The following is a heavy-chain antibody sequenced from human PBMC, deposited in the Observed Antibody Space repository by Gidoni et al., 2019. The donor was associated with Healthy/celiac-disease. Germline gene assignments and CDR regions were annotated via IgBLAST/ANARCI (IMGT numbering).Heavy chain of an antibody. Sequence: EVQLLGSGGGWVHPGGSLGLSCAASGFPFVRYPRSWVRQAPGKGLEWVSAISGSGGSTYYADSVKGRFTISRDNSKNTLYLQMNSLRAEDTAVYYCAKDGPPDIVVVPAVYFDYWGQGTLVTVSS. CDR1: GFPFVRYP. J-gene: IGHJ4*02. D-gene: IGHD2-2*01. CDR2: ISGSGGST. CDR3: AKDGPPDIVVVPAVYFDY. V-gene: IGHV3-23*01.